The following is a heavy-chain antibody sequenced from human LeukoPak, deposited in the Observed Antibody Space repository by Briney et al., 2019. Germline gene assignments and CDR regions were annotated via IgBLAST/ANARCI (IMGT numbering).Heavy chain of an antibody. CDR2: INHSGST. J-gene: IGHJ4*02. Sequence: SETLSLTCAVYGGYFSGYYWSWIRQPPGKGLECIGEINHSGSTNYNPSLKSRVTISVDTSKNQFSLKLSSVTAADTAVYYCAGSSILWWRNPLPFDYWGQGTLVTVSS. CDR3: AGSSILWWRNPLPFDY. CDR1: GGYFSGYY. V-gene: IGHV4-34*01. D-gene: IGHD2-21*01.